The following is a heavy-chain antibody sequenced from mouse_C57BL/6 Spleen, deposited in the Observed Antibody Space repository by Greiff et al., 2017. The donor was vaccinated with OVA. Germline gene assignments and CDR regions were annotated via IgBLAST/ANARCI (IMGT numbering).Heavy chain of an antibody. D-gene: IGHD1-1*01. J-gene: IGHJ4*01. CDR1: GYTFTSYG. CDR3: ARGGGSSPYYYAMDY. CDR2: IFPRSGNT. Sequence: QVQLQQSGAELARPGASVKLSCTASGYTFTSYGISWVKQRTGQGLEWIGEIFPRSGNTYYNEKFKGKATLTADKSSSTAYMELRSLTSEDSAVYFCARGGGSSPYYYAMDYWGQGTSVTVSS. V-gene: IGHV1-81*01.